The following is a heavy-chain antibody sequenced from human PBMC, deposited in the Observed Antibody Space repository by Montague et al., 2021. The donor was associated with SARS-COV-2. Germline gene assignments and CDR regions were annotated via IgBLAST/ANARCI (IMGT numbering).Heavy chain of an antibody. D-gene: IGHD3-9*01. V-gene: IGHV3-30-3*01. J-gene: IGHJ6*02. Sequence: SLRLSCAASGFTFSSYAMHWVRQAPGKGLEWVAVISYDGSNKYCADSVKGRFTISRDNSKNTLYLQMNSLRAEDTAVYYCAREARYFDWLPSLYYYYGMDVWGQGTTVTVSS. CDR2: ISYDGSNK. CDR1: GFTFSSYA. CDR3: AREARYFDWLPSLYYYYGMDV.